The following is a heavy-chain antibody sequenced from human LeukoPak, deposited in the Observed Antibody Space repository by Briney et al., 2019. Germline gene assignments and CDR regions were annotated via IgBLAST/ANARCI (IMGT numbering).Heavy chain of an antibody. Sequence: GSSVKVSCKASGYTFTGYYMHWVRQAPGQGLEWMGRINPNSGGTNYAQKFQGRVTMTRDTSISTAYMELSRLRSEDTAVYYCARVGVLNPRWFDPWGQGTLVTVSS. CDR1: GYTFTGYY. V-gene: IGHV1-2*06. D-gene: IGHD2-8*01. CDR2: INPNSGGT. J-gene: IGHJ5*02. CDR3: ARVGVLNPRWFDP.